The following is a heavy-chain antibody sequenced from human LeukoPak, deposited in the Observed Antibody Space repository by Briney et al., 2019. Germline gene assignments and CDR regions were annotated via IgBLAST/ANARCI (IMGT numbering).Heavy chain of an antibody. V-gene: IGHV4-59*11. CDR1: GGSISNHY. J-gene: IGHJ6*03. CDR3: ARVPRSYYYYYYMDV. Sequence: PSETLSLTCSVSGGSISNHYCSWIRQPPGKGLEWIGYISNTGSTNYNPSLKSRLTMSVDTSKNQFSLKLSSVTAADTAVYYCARVPRSYYYYYYMDVWGKGTTVTVSS. CDR2: ISNTGST.